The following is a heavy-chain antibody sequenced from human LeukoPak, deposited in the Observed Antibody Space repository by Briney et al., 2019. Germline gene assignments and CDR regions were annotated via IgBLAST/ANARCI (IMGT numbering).Heavy chain of an antibody. Sequence: ASVSVSCTVSGYTLTELSMHWVRQAPGKGLEWMGGFDPEDGATIYAQKFQGRVTITEDTSTDTAYMELSSLRSEDTAVYYCATVSRYDFYGMDVWGQGPTVTVSS. J-gene: IGHJ6*02. D-gene: IGHD3-3*01. CDR1: GYTLTELS. V-gene: IGHV1-24*01. CDR3: ATVSRYDFYGMDV. CDR2: FDPEDGAT.